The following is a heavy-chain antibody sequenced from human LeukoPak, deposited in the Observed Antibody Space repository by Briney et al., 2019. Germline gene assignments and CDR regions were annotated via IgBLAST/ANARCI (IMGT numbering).Heavy chain of an antibody. Sequence: SETLSLTCTVAGGSISSSSYYWGRLRQPPGKGLGWTGSIYYSASTYYNPSLKSRVAISVDTSKNQFTLKLSSVTAADTAGYYCARKLPFAMVRGRGDYFDYWGQGTLVTVSS. D-gene: IGHD3-10*01. CDR1: GGSISSSSYY. V-gene: IGHV4-39*06. J-gene: IGHJ4*02. CDR3: ARKLPFAMVRGRGDYFDY. CDR2: IYYSAST.